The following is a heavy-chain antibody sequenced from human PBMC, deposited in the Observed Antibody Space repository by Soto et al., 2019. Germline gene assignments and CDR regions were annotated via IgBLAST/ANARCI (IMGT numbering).Heavy chain of an antibody. CDR1: GYSISSSNW. D-gene: IGHD6-25*01. V-gene: IGHV4-28*03. CDR2: IYYSGTT. CDR3: AGEPKGGPAAGAIEI. J-gene: IGHJ3*02. Sequence: LETLSLTCAVSGYSISSSNWWGWIRQPPGKGLEWIGYIYYSGTTYYNPSLKSRVTMSVDTSKNQFSLKLSSVTAADTAVYFCAGEPKGGPAAGAIEIWGQGTMVTVS.